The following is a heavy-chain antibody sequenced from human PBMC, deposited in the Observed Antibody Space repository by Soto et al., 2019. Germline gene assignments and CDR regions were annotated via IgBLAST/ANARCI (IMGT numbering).Heavy chain of an antibody. J-gene: IGHJ5*02. Sequence: ASVKVSCKASGFSFTGYYIHWLRQAPGQGLEWMGWINAHSGGTEYAQKFQGRVTLTRDTSIATAYLTLTSLTSDDTALYYCAKDLTRQPAYWLDPWGQGTQVTVSS. V-gene: IGHV1-2*02. CDR3: AKDLTRQPAYWLDP. D-gene: IGHD3-16*01. CDR1: GFSFTGYY. CDR2: INAHSGGT.